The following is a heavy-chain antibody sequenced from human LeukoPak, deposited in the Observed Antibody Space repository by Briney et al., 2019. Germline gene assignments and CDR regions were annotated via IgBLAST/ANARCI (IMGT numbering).Heavy chain of an antibody. Sequence: ASVKVSRKASGYTFSGYGVTWVRQAPGQGLKWMGWISAYNGHTNYAQKLQGRVTMTTDTSTRTAHMELRSLRSDDSAVYYCARAGSSEWPPVSFDYWGQGSLVTVSS. V-gene: IGHV1-18*01. D-gene: IGHD3-10*01. J-gene: IGHJ4*02. CDR2: ISAYNGHT. CDR3: ARAGSSEWPPVSFDY. CDR1: GYTFSGYG.